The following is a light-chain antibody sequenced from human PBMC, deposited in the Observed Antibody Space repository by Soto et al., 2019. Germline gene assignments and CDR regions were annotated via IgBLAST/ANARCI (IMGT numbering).Light chain of an antibody. CDR2: EVN. CDR3: SSYAGGNNFKV. CDR1: SSDIGRYNY. V-gene: IGLV2-8*01. Sequence: QSVLTQPPSASGSPGQSVTISCTGTSSDIGRYNYVSWYQQHPGKAPKLIIYEVNKRPSGVPDRFSGSKSGNAASLTVSGLQAEDEADYYCSSYAGGNNFKVFGGGTKLTVL. J-gene: IGLJ3*02.